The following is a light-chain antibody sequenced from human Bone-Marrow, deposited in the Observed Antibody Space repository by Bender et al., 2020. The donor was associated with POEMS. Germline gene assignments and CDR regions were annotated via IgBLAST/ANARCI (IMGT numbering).Light chain of an antibody. CDR1: SSNIGARYD. V-gene: IGLV1-40*01. CDR2: ANN. CDR3: QSYDSSLSGWV. J-gene: IGLJ3*02. Sequence: QSVLTQPPSVSGAPGRRVTISCTGSSSNIGARYDVHWYQQLPGTAPKLLIYANNNRPSGVPDRFSGSKSGTSASLAITGLQAEDEADYYCQSYDSSLSGWVFGGGTKLTV.